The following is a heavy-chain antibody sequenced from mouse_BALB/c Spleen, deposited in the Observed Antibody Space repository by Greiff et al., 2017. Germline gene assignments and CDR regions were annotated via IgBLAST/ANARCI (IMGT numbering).Heavy chain of an antibody. CDR2: IWAGGST. V-gene: IGHV2-9*02. CDR1: GFSLTSYG. Sequence: VQLQQSGPGLEAPSQSLSITCTVSGFSLTSYGVHWVRQPPGKGLEWLGVIWAGGSTNYNSALMSRLSISKDNSKSQVFLKMNSLQTDDTAMYYCARTQSITTVVATGAMDYWGQGTSVTVSS. J-gene: IGHJ4*01. CDR3: ARTQSITTVVATGAMDY. D-gene: IGHD1-1*01.